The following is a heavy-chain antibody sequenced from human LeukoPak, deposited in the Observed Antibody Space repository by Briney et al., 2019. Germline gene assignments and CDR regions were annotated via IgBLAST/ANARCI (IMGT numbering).Heavy chain of an antibody. Sequence: ATVKVSCKASGYTFTVYYMHWVRQAPGQGLEWMGWINPNSGGTNSAQKFQGRVTMTRDTSISTAYMELSRLSSDDTAVYYCARNYYYGMDVWGQGTTVTVSS. J-gene: IGHJ6*02. CDR3: ARNYYYGMDV. CDR1: GYTFTVYY. CDR2: INPNSGGT. V-gene: IGHV1-2*02.